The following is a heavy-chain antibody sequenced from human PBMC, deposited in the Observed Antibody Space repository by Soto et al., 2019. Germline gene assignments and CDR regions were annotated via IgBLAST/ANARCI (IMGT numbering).Heavy chain of an antibody. V-gene: IGHV1-18*01. CDR1: GYTFGIYS. D-gene: IGHD2-21*02. CDR3: PRRYGDPSSSTGFDY. Sequence: QVQLVQSGPEVKKPGASVKVSCKASGYTFGIYSITWVRQAPGQGLEWLGGINTYSGKTYYAQKVQGRVTLTTDTSTSTAYMDMRSHRSNDTAVYYCPRRYGDPSSSTGFDYWGQGTLVSVSS. CDR2: INTYSGKT. J-gene: IGHJ4*02.